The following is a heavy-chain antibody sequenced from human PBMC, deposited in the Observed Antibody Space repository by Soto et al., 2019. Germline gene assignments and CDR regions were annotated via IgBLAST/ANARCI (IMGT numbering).Heavy chain of an antibody. V-gene: IGHV1-2*04. J-gene: IGHJ6*02. CDR2: INPNSGGT. CDR3: ARGVTVGATDYYYGMDV. D-gene: IGHD1-26*01. Sequence: ASVKVSCKASGYTFTGYYMHWVRQAPGQGLEWMGWINPNSGGTNYAQKFQGWVTMTRDTSISTAYMELSRLRSDDTAVYYCARGVTVGATDYYYGMDVWGQGTTVTVSS. CDR1: GYTFTGYY.